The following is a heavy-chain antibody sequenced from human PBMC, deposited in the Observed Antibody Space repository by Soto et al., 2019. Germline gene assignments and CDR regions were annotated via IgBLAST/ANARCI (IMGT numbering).Heavy chain of an antibody. CDR3: AKRPCSGGSCYYYYGMDV. J-gene: IGHJ6*02. Sequence: GGSLRLSCAPSGFTFSSYALHWVRQAPGKGLEWVAGIAWEGSKKYYPDSLKGRFTSSRDNSKNTLYLQMNSLRAEDTAVYYCAKRPCSGGSCYYYYGMDVWGQGTTVTVSS. CDR1: GFTFSSYA. D-gene: IGHD2-15*01. V-gene: IGHV3-30*18. CDR2: IAWEGSKK.